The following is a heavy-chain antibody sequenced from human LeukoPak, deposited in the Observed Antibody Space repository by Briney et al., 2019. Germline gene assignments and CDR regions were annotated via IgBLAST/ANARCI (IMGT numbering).Heavy chain of an antibody. CDR2: IKQDGSEK. J-gene: IGHJ4*02. D-gene: IGHD3-10*01. CDR3: ARKIWFGELYDY. Sequence: GGSLKLSCAASGFTSSSYWMSWVRQAPGKGLEWVANIKQDGSEKYYVDSVKGRFTTSRDNAKNSLYLQMNSLRAEDTAVYHCARKIWFGELYDYWGQGTLVTVSS. CDR1: GFTSSSYW. V-gene: IGHV3-7*03.